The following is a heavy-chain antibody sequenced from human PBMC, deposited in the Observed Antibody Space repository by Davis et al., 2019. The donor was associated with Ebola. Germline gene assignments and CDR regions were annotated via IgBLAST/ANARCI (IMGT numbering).Heavy chain of an antibody. CDR3: ARGGTIFGP. CDR2: IYTSGSA. CDR1: GVSLNSGDYY. Sequence: MPSETLSLTCTVSGVSLNSGDYYWSWIRQLPGKGLEWIGFIYTSGSAYYNPSLKSRVTISVDTSKNQFSLKLSSVTAADTAVYYCARGGTIFGPWGQGTLVTVSS. D-gene: IGHD3-9*01. V-gene: IGHV4-30-4*08. J-gene: IGHJ5*02.